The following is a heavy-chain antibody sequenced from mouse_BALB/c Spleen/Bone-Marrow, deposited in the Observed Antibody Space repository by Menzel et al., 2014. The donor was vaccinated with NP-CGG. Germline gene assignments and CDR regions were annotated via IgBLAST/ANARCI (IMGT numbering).Heavy chain of an antibody. Sequence: EVQLQESGGGLVQPGGSLRLSCATSGFTFTDYYMSWVRQPPGKALEWLGSIRNKANGYTTEYSASVKGRFTISRDNSQSILYLQMNALRAEDSATYYCARDRAARATGYYFDYWGQGTTLTVSS. CDR2: IRNKANGYTT. D-gene: IGHD3-1*01. J-gene: IGHJ2*01. CDR1: GFTFTDYY. CDR3: ARDRAARATGYYFDY. V-gene: IGHV7-3*02.